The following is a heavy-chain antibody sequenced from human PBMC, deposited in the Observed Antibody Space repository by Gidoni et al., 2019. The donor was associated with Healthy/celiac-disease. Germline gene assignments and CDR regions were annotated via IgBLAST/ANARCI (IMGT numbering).Heavy chain of an antibody. CDR2: ISGSGGST. D-gene: IGHD4-17*01. V-gene: IGHV3-23*01. Sequence: EVQLLDSGGGLVHPGGSLRLSCAASGFTFRSYAMSWVRQAPGKGLEWVAAISGSGGSTYYADSVKGRFTISRDNSKNTLYLKMNSLRAEDTAVYYCAKDELVNTVTIGGYFDYWGQGTLVTVSS. CDR1: GFTFRSYA. J-gene: IGHJ4*02. CDR3: AKDELVNTVTIGGYFDY.